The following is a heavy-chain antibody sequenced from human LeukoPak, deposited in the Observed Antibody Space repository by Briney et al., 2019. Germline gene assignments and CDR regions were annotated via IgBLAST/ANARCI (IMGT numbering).Heavy chain of an antibody. V-gene: IGHV1-8*03. J-gene: IGHJ6*03. CDR3: ARGRPDTSVPRTYYMDV. D-gene: IGHD5-18*01. CDR2: MSPNSGNT. CDR1: GGTFSRYA. Sequence: ASVKVSCKASGGTFSRYAFSWVRQATGQGLEWMGWMSPNSGNTGSAQKFQGRVTFTRDTSISTSFMELSSLRSEDTAIYYCARGRPDTSVPRTYYMDVWGKGTTVTVSS.